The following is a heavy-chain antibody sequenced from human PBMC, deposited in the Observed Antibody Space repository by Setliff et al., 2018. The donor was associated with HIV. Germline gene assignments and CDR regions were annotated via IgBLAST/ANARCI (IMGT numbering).Heavy chain of an antibody. CDR2: IFPSGTT. CDR3: ARHAHYDILTGLFAP. D-gene: IGHD3-9*01. V-gene: IGHV4-4*07. J-gene: IGHJ5*02. CDR1: GDSMRNYY. Sequence: SETLSLTCTVSGDSMRNYYWSWLRQPAGKGLEWIGRIFPSGTTDYNPSLKSRVTMSIDTSKDQFSLNLKSVTAADTAAYFCARHAHYDILTGLFAPWGQGALVTVSS.